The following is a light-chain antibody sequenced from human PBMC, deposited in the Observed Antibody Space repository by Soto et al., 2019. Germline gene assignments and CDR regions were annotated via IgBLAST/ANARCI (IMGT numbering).Light chain of an antibody. J-gene: IGLJ3*02. CDR3: CSYAGPSSWV. CDR1: SSDVGGYNY. V-gene: IGLV2-11*01. Sequence: QSVLTQPRSVSGSPGQSVTISCTGTSSDVGGYNYVSWYQQPPGTAPKLMIYDVNKRPSGVPDRFSGSKSGNTASLTISGLQAEDEDDYYCCSYAGPSSWVFVGGTQLTVL. CDR2: DVN.